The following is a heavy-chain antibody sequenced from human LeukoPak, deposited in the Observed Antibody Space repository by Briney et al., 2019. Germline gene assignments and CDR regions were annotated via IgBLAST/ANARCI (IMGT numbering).Heavy chain of an antibody. CDR1: GDSIRTTRY. CDR3: ATQGYNNQTMDV. V-gene: IGHV4-39*01. D-gene: IGHD5-24*01. Sequence: SETLTLTCTVSGDSIRTTRYWGWIRQPHGKGLEWIGAIYFSGSTYYNPSLKSRVMISVDTSRNQFSLKLTSVTAADTAAYYCATQGYNNQTMDVWGQGTTVTVSS. J-gene: IGHJ6*02. CDR2: IYFSGST.